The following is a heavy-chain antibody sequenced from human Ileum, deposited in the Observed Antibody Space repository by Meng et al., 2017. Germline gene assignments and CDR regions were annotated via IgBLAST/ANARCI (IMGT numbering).Heavy chain of an antibody. J-gene: IGHJ4*02. CDR1: GYTFTSYG. Sequence: ASVKVSCKASGYTFTSYGISWVRQAPGQGLEWMGWISGYNGNTNYAQKLQGRVTMTTDTSTSTAYMELRSLRSDDTAVYYCARVGTNSGSYYDTSFDYWGQGTLVTVSS. V-gene: IGHV1-18*01. CDR3: ARVGTNSGSYYDTSFDY. CDR2: ISGYNGNT. D-gene: IGHD1-26*01.